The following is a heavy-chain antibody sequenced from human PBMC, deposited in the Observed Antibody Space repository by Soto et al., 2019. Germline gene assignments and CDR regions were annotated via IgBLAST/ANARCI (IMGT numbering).Heavy chain of an antibody. CDR3: AKDLIGSGWYGYFDY. V-gene: IGHV3-23*01. D-gene: IGHD6-19*01. CDR1: GFTFSSYA. Sequence: PGGSLRLSCAASGFTFSSYAMSWVRQAPGKGLEWVSAISGSGGSTYYADSVKGRFTISRDNSKNTLYLQMNSLRAEDTAVYYCAKDLIGSGWYGYFDYWGQGTLVTVSS. J-gene: IGHJ4*02. CDR2: ISGSGGST.